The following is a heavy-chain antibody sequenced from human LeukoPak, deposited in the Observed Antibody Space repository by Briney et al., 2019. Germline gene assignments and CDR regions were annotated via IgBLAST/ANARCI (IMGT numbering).Heavy chain of an antibody. CDR3: ARGGHSSSWYWDNWFDP. V-gene: IGHV4-59*01. D-gene: IGHD6-13*01. Sequence: SESLSLTCTVSGGSISSYYWSWIRQPPGKGLEWIGYIYCSGSTNYNPSLKSRVTISVDTSKNQFSLKLSSVTAADTAVYYCARGGHSSSWYWDNWFDPWGQGTLVTVSS. J-gene: IGHJ5*02. CDR1: GGSISSYY. CDR2: IYCSGST.